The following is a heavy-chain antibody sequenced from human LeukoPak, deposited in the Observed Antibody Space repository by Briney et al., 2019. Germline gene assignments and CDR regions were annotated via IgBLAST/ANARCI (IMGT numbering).Heavy chain of an antibody. V-gene: IGHV3-15*01. Sequence: GGSLRLSCAASGFTFSNAWMSWVRQAPGKGLEWVGRIKSKTDGGTTDYAAPVKGRFTISRDDSKNTLYLQMNSLKTEDTAVYYCTTDQAFQLLYPHWGQGTLVTVSS. J-gene: IGHJ1*01. CDR1: GFTFSNAW. CDR3: TTDQAFQLLYPH. D-gene: IGHD2-2*02. CDR2: IKSKTDGGTT.